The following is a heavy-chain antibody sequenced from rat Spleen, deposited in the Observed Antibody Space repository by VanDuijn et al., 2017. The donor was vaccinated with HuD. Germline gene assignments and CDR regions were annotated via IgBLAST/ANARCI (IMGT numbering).Heavy chain of an antibody. J-gene: IGHJ2*01. CDR2: LSYDGHTT. Sequence: EVQLVESDGDLVRPGRSLKLSCAASGFTFSDYGMAWVRQAPTKGLEWVATLSYDGHTTYYRASVKGRFTISRKNAKSTLYLQMNSLRSEDTATYYCTRGGEPRFWGQGVMVTVSS. D-gene: IGHD4-2*01. V-gene: IGHV5-29*01. CDR1: GFTFSDYG. CDR3: TRGGEPRF.